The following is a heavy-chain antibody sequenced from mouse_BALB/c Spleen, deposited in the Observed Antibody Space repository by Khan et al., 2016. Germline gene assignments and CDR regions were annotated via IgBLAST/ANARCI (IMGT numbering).Heavy chain of an antibody. V-gene: IGHV4-1*02. CDR2: INPDSRTI. D-gene: IGHD1-1*01. Sequence: EVKLLESGGGLVQPGGSLKLSCAASGFDFRRYWMSWVRQAPGKGLEWIGEINPDSRTINYTPSLKDKFTISRDHAKNTLYLQMSKVRSEDTALYYCARAGYYGYLAYWGQGTLVSVSA. J-gene: IGHJ3*01. CDR1: GFDFRRYW. CDR3: ARAGYYGYLAY.